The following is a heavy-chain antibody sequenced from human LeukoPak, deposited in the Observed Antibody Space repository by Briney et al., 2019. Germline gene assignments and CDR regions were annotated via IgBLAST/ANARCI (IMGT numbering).Heavy chain of an antibody. CDR2: IKQDGSEK. D-gene: IGHD3-9*01. V-gene: IGHV3-7*01. CDR3: AREQRYGGAPPGYFQH. CDR1: GFTFSSYW. Sequence: GGSLRLSCAASGFTFSSYWMSWVRQAPGKGLEWVANIKQDGSEKYYVDSVKGRFTISRDNAKNSLYLQMNSLRAEDTAVYYCAREQRYGGAPPGYFQHWGQGTLVTVSS. J-gene: IGHJ1*01.